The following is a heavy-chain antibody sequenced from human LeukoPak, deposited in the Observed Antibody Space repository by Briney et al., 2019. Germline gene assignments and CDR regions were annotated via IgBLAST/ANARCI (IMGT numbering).Heavy chain of an antibody. CDR2: AYVNGHT. D-gene: IGHD5-24*01. V-gene: IGHV4-39*01. Sequence: PSETLSLTCTVSGGSVSSTAYYWGWIRQTPGKGLEWIGKAYVNGHTYYNPSLKSRVTIVVDTSKNEFSLKLSSVTAADTAVYYCARLGGYNLSRNAFDIWGRGTLVTVSS. CDR3: ARLGGYNLSRNAFDI. J-gene: IGHJ3*02. CDR1: GGSVSSTAYY.